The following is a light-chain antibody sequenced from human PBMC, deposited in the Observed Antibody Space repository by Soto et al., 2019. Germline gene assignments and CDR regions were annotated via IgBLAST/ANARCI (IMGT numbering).Light chain of an antibody. CDR3: QQYYSTPSIT. CDR2: WAS. CDR1: QSVLYSSNNKNY. J-gene: IGKJ5*01. V-gene: IGKV4-1*01. Sequence: DIVMTQSPDSLAVSLGERATINCKSSQSVLYSSNNKNYLAWYQQKPGQPPKLLIYWASTRQSGVPDRFSGSGSGTDFTLTIRSLQAVDVAVYDCQQYYSTPSITFGQGTRLEI.